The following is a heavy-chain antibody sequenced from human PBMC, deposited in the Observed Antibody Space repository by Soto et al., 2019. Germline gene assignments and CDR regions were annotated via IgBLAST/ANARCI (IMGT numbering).Heavy chain of an antibody. J-gene: IGHJ4*02. CDR2: ISSSSSYI. CDR3: AREGGSGWYYFDY. Sequence: EVQLVESGGGLVKPGGSLRLSCAASGFTFSSYSINWVRQAPGKGLEWVSSISSSSSYIYYADSVKGRFTISRDNAKNSLHLQMNSLRAEDTAVYYCAREGGSGWYYFDYWGQGTLVTVSS. D-gene: IGHD6-19*01. CDR1: GFTFSSYS. V-gene: IGHV3-21*01.